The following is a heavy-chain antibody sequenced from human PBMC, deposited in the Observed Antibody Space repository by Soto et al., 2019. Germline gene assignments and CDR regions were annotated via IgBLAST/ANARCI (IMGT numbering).Heavy chain of an antibody. CDR1: GGTFSSYS. Sequence: SVKVSCKASGGTFSSYSISWVRQAPGQGLEWMGGIIPIFGTANYAQKFQGRVTITADKSTSTAYMELSSLRSEDTAVYYCARVSWQQLRSGFDYWGQGTLVTVYS. CDR2: IIPIFGTA. V-gene: IGHV1-69*06. D-gene: IGHD6-13*01. J-gene: IGHJ4*02. CDR3: ARVSWQQLRSGFDY.